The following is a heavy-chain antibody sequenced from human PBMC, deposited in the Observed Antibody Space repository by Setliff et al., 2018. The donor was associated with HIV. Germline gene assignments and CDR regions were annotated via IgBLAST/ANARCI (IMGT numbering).Heavy chain of an antibody. V-gene: IGHV4-34*01. CDR3: ARGRFHRLHRPYSGSGSLGIQYFDY. Sequence: TLSLTCAVYGGSFSGYYWSWIRQPPGKGLEWIGEVTHSGRTNYNPSLESRVTTSVDTSKKQFSLRLTSVTAADTAVYYCARGRFHRLHRPYSGSGSLGIQYFDYWGQGTLVTVSS. CDR2: VTHSGRT. D-gene: IGHD3-10*01. J-gene: IGHJ4*02. CDR1: GGSFSGYY.